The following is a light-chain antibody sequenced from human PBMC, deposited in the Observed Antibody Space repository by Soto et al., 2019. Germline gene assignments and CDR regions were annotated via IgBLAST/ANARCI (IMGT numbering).Light chain of an antibody. V-gene: IGLV6-57*04. Sequence: NFMLTQPHSVSESPGRTVTISCTRTSGNIANNFVQWYQLRPGSAPSTVIFEDTRRPSGVPGRLSGSIDSSSNSASLTISGLRAEDEADYYCQSYDINDHEVFGGGTKLTVL. J-gene: IGLJ3*02. CDR1: SGNIANNF. CDR2: EDT. CDR3: QSYDINDHEV.